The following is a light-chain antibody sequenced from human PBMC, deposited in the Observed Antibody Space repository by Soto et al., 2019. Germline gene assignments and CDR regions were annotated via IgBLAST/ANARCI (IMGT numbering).Light chain of an antibody. CDR3: QQYSSWWT. J-gene: IGKJ1*01. Sequence: DIQMTQSPSTLSASVGDRVTITCRASQSISSWLAWYQQKPGKAPKLLIYKASTLQSGVPSRFSGSESGTEFTLTINSLPPDDFATYYCQQYSSWWTFGQGTKVEIK. CDR2: KAS. V-gene: IGKV1-5*03. CDR1: QSISSW.